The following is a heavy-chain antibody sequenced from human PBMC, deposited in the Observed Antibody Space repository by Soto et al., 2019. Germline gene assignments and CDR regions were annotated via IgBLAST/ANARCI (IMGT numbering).Heavy chain of an antibody. J-gene: IGHJ6*02. CDR1: GFTFSSYS. V-gene: IGHV3-21*01. CDR3: ARDLREPTGV. Sequence: TGGSLRLSCAASGFTFSSYSMNWVRQAPGKGLEWVSSISGSSSYIYYADSVKGRFTISRDNAKNSLYLQMNSLRAEDTAVYYCARDLREPTGVCGQGATVTVSS. CDR2: ISGSSSYI.